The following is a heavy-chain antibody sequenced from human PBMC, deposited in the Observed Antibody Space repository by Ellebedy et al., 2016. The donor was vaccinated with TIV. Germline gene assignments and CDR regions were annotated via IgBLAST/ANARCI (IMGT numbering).Heavy chain of an antibody. CDR2: IYYSGST. CDR3: ARLMVRGVVTP. D-gene: IGHD3-10*01. J-gene: IGHJ5*02. V-gene: IGHV4-59*01. Sequence: SETLSLTXTVSGGSISSYYWSWIRQPPGKGLEWIGYIYYSGSTNYNPSLKSRVTISVDTSKNQFSLKLSSVTAADTAVYYCARLMVRGVVTPWGQGTLVTVSS. CDR1: GGSISSYY.